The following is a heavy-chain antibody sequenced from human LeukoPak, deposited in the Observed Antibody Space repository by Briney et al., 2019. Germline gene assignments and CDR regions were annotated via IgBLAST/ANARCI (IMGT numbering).Heavy chain of an antibody. V-gene: IGHV3-23*01. CDR1: GFTFSNYG. CDR3: ASRGCSGGSCDSGDY. D-gene: IGHD2-15*01. Sequence: GGSLRLSCAASGFTFSNYGMRWVRQAPGMGLEWVSTISYSGGSTFYADSVRGRFTISRDNSKNTLYLQMNSLRAEDTAVYYCASRGCSGGSCDSGDYWGQGTLVTVSS. CDR2: ISYSGGST. J-gene: IGHJ4*02.